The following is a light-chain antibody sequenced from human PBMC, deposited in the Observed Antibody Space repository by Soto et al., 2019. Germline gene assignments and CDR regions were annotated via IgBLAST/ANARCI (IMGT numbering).Light chain of an antibody. Sequence: DIVMTQSPDSLDVSLGERATINCKSSQSVLYSSNNKNYLAWYQQKPGQPPKLLIYWASTRESGVPDRFSGSGSGTDLTLTISSLQAEDVAVYYCQQYYSTSWTFGQGTKVEIK. CDR2: WAS. J-gene: IGKJ1*01. V-gene: IGKV4-1*01. CDR1: QSVLYSSNNKNY. CDR3: QQYYSTSWT.